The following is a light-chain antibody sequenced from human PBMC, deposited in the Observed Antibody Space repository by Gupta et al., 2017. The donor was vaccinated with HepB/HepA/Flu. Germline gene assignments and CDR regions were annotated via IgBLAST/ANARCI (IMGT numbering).Light chain of an antibody. CDR2: ATN. Sequence: QSVLTQPPSASGTPGQRVTISCSGSSSNMGDNFVNWYQQLPETAPKLLIYATNQRPSGVPDRFSGSKSGTSASLAISGIQSEDEAHYYCAAWDDSRNGPVFGGGTKLTVL. V-gene: IGLV1-44*01. CDR3: AAWDDSRNGPV. J-gene: IGLJ3*02. CDR1: SSNMGDNF.